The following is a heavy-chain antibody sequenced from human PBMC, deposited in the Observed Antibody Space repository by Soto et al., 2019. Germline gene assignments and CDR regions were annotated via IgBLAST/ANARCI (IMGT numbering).Heavy chain of an antibody. V-gene: IGHV4-34*01. CDR1: GGSFSGYY. CDR3: ARDDGDYASDY. D-gene: IGHD4-17*01. J-gene: IGHJ4*02. CDR2: INHSGST. Sequence: SETLSLTCAVYGGSFSGYYWSWIRQPPGKGLEWIGEINHSGSTNYNPSLKSRVTISVDTSKNQFSLKLSSVTAADTAVYYCARDDGDYASDYWGQGTLVTVSS.